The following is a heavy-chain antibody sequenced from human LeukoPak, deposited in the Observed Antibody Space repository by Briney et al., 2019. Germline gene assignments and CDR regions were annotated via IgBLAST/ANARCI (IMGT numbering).Heavy chain of an antibody. CDR2: ISSSSTYI. J-gene: IGHJ4*02. D-gene: IGHD3-22*01. Sequence: GGSLRLSCAASGFTVSSNYMSWVRQAPGEGLEWVSSISSSSTYIYYADSVKGRFTISRDNAKNSLYLQMNSLGAEDTAVYYCANMRSGYHSDCWGQGTLVTVSS. V-gene: IGHV3-21*01. CDR1: GFTVSSNY. CDR3: ANMRSGYHSDC.